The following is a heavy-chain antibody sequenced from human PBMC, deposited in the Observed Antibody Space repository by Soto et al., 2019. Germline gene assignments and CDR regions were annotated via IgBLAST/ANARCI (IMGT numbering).Heavy chain of an antibody. V-gene: IGHV3-23*01. CDR1: GFTFSSYA. J-gene: IGHJ4*02. CDR2: ISGSGGST. CDR3: AKEPSSGWYDY. Sequence: EVQLLESGGGLVQPGGSPRLSCAASGFTFSSYAMSWVRQAPGKGLAWVSAISGSGGSTYYADSVKGRFTISRDNTKNTLYPQLNSLRAEDTAVYYCAKEPSSGWYDYWGQGSLVTVSS. D-gene: IGHD6-19*01.